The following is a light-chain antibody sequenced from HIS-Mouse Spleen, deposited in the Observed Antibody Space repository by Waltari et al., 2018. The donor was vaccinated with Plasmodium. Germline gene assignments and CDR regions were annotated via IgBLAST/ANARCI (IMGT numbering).Light chain of an antibody. V-gene: IGLV3-10*01. J-gene: IGLJ3*02. CDR1: ALPKKY. Sequence: SYELTQPPSVSVSPGQTARITCSGDALPKKYAYWYQQKSGQATVLVIYEDRKRPAGIPERFSGSSSGTMASLTISGAQVEDEADYYCYSTDSSGNHRVFGGGTELTVL. CDR3: YSTDSSGNHRV. CDR2: EDR.